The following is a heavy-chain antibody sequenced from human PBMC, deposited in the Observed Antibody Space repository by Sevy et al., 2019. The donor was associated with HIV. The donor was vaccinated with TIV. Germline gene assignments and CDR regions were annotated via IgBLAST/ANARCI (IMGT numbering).Heavy chain of an antibody. V-gene: IGHV3-11*06. D-gene: IGHD1-1*01. J-gene: IGHJ4*02. CDR3: ARERNTYGQGYFDY. CDR2: ISSRSTYI. Sequence: GGSLRLSCAVSGFSFSDYYMSWIRQAPGKGLEWVSDISSRSTYIKYADSVKGRFTISRDNAKNSLSLLMNSLRADDTAVYYCARERNTYGQGYFDYWGQGTLVTVSS. CDR1: GFSFSDYY.